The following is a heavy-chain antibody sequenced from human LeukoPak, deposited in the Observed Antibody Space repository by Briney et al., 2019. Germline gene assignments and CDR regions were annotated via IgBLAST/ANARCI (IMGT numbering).Heavy chain of an antibody. D-gene: IGHD1-26*01. V-gene: IGHV4-30-2*01. CDR3: ARDSPKRYSGSYFDY. CDR2: IQDGGST. Sequence: SQTLSLTCSVSGGSISSGGYYWSWIRQPPGKGLEWIGLIQDGGSTSYNSSLKSRVAISVDRSKNQFSLTLSSVTAADTAIYYCARDSPKRYSGSYFDYWGQGTLVTVSS. CDR1: GGSISSGGYY. J-gene: IGHJ4*02.